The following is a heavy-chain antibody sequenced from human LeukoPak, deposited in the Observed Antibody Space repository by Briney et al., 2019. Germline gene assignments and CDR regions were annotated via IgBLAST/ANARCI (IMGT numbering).Heavy chain of an antibody. CDR1: GGSFRNYY. D-gene: IGHD2-21*01. CDR3: ARGLSMHIFDY. V-gene: IGHV4-34*01. J-gene: IGHJ4*02. CDR2: INHSGST. Sequence: SETLSLTCAVSGGSFRNYYWTWIRQPPGKGLEWIGEINHSGSTNYNPSLKSRVTISVDTSKNQFSLKLSSVTATDTAVYYCARGLSMHIFDYWGQGTLVTVSS.